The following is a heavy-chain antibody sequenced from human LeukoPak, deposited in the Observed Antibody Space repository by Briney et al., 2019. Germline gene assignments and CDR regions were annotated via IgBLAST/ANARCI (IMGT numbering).Heavy chain of an antibody. CDR2: IYTSGST. V-gene: IGHV4-4*07. CDR1: GGSISSYY. Sequence: SETLSLTCTVSGGSISSYYWSWIRQPAGKGLEWIGRIYTSGSTNYNPSLKSRVTMSVDTSKNQFSLKLSSVTAADTAVYYCARERPQLSIAARRYFDYWGQGTLVTVSS. J-gene: IGHJ4*02. D-gene: IGHD6-6*01. CDR3: ARERPQLSIAARRYFDY.